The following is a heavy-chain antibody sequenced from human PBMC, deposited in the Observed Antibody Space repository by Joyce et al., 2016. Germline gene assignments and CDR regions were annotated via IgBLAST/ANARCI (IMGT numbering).Heavy chain of an antibody. J-gene: IGHJ6*01. CDR1: GCSISTYY. Sequence: QVQLQESGPGLVKPSETLSLTCTVSGCSISTYYWSWIRQPPGKGLEWMGYIDYSASTSYNPSLKSRVTIALDTSQNQFSLTLRSVTAADTAVYFCARTSGSYFYYFGMDVWGQGTTVTVSS. V-gene: IGHV4-59*01. CDR3: ARTSGSYFYYFGMDV. D-gene: IGHD1-26*01. CDR2: IDYSAST.